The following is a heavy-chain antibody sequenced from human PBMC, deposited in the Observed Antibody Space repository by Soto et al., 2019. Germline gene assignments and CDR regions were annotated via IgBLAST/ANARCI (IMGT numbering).Heavy chain of an antibody. Sequence: PWQTLSLTCAIFGDSVSSNSAAWNWIRQSPSRGLEWMGRTYYRSKWYHDYAVSVKSRITINPDTSKNQFSLQLNSVTPEDTAVYYCAKSYDSSGYYYDDDFDIWGQGTTGTV. D-gene: IGHD3-22*01. CDR3: AKSYDSSGYYYDDDFDI. J-gene: IGHJ3*02. CDR1: GDSVSSNSAA. V-gene: IGHV6-1*01. CDR2: TYYRSKWYH.